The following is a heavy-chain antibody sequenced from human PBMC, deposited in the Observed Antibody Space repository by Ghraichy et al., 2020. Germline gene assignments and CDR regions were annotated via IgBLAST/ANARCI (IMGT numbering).Heavy chain of an antibody. Sequence: GGSLRLSCAASGFTFSSYSMNWVRQAPGKGLEWVSSISSSSSYIYYADSVKGRFTISRDNAKNSLYLQMNSLRAEDTAVYYCARGKFKGYYGMDVWGQGTTVTVSS. CDR3: ARGKFKGYYGMDV. J-gene: IGHJ6*02. CDR2: ISSSSSYI. CDR1: GFTFSSYS. V-gene: IGHV3-21*01.